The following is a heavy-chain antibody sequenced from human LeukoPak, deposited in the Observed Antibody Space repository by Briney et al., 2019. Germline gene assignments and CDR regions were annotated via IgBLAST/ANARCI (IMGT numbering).Heavy chain of an antibody. J-gene: IGHJ6*02. CDR2: IKQDGSEK. D-gene: IGHD3-22*01. Sequence: GGSLRLSCAASGFTFSSYWMSWVRQAPGKGLEWVANIKQDGSEKYYVDSVKGRFTISRDNAKNSLYLQMNSLRAEDTVVYYCARELITMIVVSSPYYYYYGMDVWGQGTTVTVSS. V-gene: IGHV3-7*01. CDR1: GFTFSSYW. CDR3: ARELITMIVVSSPYYYYYGMDV.